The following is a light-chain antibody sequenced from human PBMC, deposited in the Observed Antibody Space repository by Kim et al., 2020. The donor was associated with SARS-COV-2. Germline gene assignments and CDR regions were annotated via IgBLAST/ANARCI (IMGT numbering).Light chain of an antibody. J-gene: IGLJ3*02. CDR3: NTRRSSSDHWV. CDR1: SLRRCY. V-gene: IGLV3-19*01. CDR2: YRN. Sequence: IKTRGDSLRRCYARCCQQKPGRAPVLIVYYRNNRPSGVRAQFSAASSGGTASLTTTGAPAEDEAAYYCNTRRSSSDHWVFGGGTQLTVL.